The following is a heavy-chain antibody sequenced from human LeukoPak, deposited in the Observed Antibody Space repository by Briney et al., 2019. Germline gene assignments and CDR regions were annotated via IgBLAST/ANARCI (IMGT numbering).Heavy chain of an antibody. CDR2: IQNDGSNE. D-gene: IGHD5-24*01. Sequence: GGSLRLSCAASGFTFRSYGMHWVRQAPGKGLEWVAYIQNDGSNEQYADSVKGRFTISRDTSKNTLYLQMNSLRAADTAVYYCVKSGYNRFDYWGQGALVTVSS. CDR3: VKSGYNRFDY. V-gene: IGHV3-30*02. CDR1: GFTFRSYG. J-gene: IGHJ4*02.